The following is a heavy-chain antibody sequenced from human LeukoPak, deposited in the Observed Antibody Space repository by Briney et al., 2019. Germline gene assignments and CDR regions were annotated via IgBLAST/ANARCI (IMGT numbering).Heavy chain of an antibody. CDR2: INQDGSER. Sequence: GGSLRLSCAVSGFTFSSYWMSWVRQAPGKGLEWMASINQDGSERNYVDSVKGRFTISRDNAKNSLYLQMNSLRAEDMAVYYCARGVFSFDYWGQGTLVTVSS. CDR3: ARGVFSFDY. CDR1: GFTFSSYW. D-gene: IGHD6-13*01. V-gene: IGHV3-7*01. J-gene: IGHJ4*02.